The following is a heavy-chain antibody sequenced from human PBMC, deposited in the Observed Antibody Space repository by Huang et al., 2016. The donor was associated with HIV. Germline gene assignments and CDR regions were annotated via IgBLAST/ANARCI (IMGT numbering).Heavy chain of an antibody. Sequence: VQLIESGGGVVQPGKSLRLSCATSGFILSNYGMHWVRQAPGKGLKGVAFIRNDGMKKKYADSVRGRFTVGRDNGNNTLFLQMRSLGVDDTAVYYCARGDYYDSSGYHPGYFDYRGQGILVTVSS. CDR1: GFILSNYG. D-gene: IGHD3-22*01. CDR3: ARGDYYDSSGYHPGYFDY. J-gene: IGHJ4*02. CDR2: IRNDGMKK. V-gene: IGHV3-33*04.